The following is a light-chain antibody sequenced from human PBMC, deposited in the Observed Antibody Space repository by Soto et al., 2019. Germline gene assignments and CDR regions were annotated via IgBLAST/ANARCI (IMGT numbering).Light chain of an antibody. Sequence: QSVLTQPPSVSAAPGQKVTISCSGSGSNIGDNYVSWYQHLPGTAPKLLIFDNNRRPSGIPDRFSGSKSGTSATLGITGLQTGDEGDYYCGTRDSRLSGYVFGTGTKVTVL. CDR2: DNN. CDR3: GTRDSRLSGYV. V-gene: IGLV1-51*01. J-gene: IGLJ1*01. CDR1: GSNIGDNY.